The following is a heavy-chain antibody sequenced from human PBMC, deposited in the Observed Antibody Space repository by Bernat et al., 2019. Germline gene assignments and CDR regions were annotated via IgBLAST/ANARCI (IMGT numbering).Heavy chain of an antibody. CDR3: AAGYSYGSGSYYLPDS. CDR2: IVVGSGNT. D-gene: IGHD3-10*01. Sequence: QMQLVQSGPEVKKPGTSVKVSCKASGFTFTSSAVQWVRQARGQRLEWRGWIVVGSGNTNYAQKFQESVTIPRDMSTRTAYMELSSLRSEDTAVYYCAAGYSYGSGSYYLPDSWGQGTLVTVSS. V-gene: IGHV1-58*01. J-gene: IGHJ4*02. CDR1: GFTFTSSA.